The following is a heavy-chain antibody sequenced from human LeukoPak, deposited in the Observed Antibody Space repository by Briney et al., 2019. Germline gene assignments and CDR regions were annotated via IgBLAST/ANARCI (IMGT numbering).Heavy chain of an antibody. CDR3: ARVQYSSSWYVNYFDY. J-gene: IGHJ4*02. Sequence: GGSLRLPCAASGFTFSSYGMHWVRQAPGKGLEWVAVIWYDGSNKYYADSVKGRFTISRDNSKNTLYLQMNSLRAEDTAVYYCARVQYSSSWYVNYFDYWGQGTLVTVSS. D-gene: IGHD6-13*01. CDR2: IWYDGSNK. CDR1: GFTFSSYG. V-gene: IGHV3-33*01.